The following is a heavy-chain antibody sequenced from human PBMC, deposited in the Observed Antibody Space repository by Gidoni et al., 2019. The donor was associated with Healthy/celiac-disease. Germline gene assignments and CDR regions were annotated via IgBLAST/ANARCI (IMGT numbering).Heavy chain of an antibody. CDR2: IYYSGST. V-gene: IGHV4-39*01. D-gene: IGHD6-19*01. Sequence: QLQLQESGPGLVKPSETLSLTCTVSGGSISSSSYYWGWIRQPPGKGLEWIGSIYYSGSTYYHPSLKSRGTIVVETSKNHFSLNLSSGTSADTAVYYCARHYGSGGYADAFDIWGQGTMVTVAS. CDR1: GGSISSSSYY. J-gene: IGHJ3*02. CDR3: ARHYGSGGYADAFDI.